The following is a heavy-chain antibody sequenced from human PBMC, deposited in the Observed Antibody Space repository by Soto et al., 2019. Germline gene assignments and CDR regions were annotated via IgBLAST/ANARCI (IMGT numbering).Heavy chain of an antibody. D-gene: IGHD3-10*01. CDR3: ERDINNQAWFAESANRDD. CDR2: ISSSSSYI. J-gene: IGHJ4*02. CDR1: GFTFSSYS. Sequence: GGSLRLSCAASGFTFSSYSMNWVRQAPGKGLEWVSSISSSSSYIYYADSVKGRFTISRDNAKDSLYLQMNSLRAEDTAVYYCERDINNQAWFAESANRDDGGQGTLVAVSS. V-gene: IGHV3-21*01.